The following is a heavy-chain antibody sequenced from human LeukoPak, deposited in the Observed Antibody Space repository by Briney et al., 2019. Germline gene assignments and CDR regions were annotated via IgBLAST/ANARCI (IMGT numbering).Heavy chain of an antibody. Sequence: GGSLRLSRAASGFTFSSYAMSWVRQAPGKGLEWVSAISGSGGSTYYADSVKGRFTISRDNSKNTLYLQMNGLRAEDTAVYYCAKDQGGAFDIWGQGTMVTVSS. D-gene: IGHD3-16*01. J-gene: IGHJ3*02. CDR3: AKDQGGAFDI. CDR1: GFTFSSYA. V-gene: IGHV3-23*01. CDR2: ISGSGGST.